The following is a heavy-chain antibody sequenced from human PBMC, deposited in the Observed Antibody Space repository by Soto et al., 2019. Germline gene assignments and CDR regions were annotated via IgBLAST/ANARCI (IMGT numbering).Heavy chain of an antibody. CDR3: AKREASTGSYFD. J-gene: IGHJ4*02. D-gene: IGHD1-26*01. CDR2: FTSPGVT. V-gene: IGHV3-23*01. CDR1: GFTITNYA. Sequence: VQLLESGGGLVQPGGSLRLSCAASGFTITNYAMTWVRQAPGQGLEWVSTFTSPGVTYYADSVKGRFTISRVNSKNTLFLQMNSLRAEDTAVYYCAKREASTGSYFDWGQGTLVTVSP.